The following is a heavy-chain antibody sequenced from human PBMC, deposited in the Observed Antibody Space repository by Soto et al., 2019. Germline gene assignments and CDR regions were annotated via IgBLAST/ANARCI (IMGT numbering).Heavy chain of an antibody. CDR1: GFTFSSYA. CDR3: AREGYCTNGVCPFDY. Sequence: PGGSLRLSCAASGFTFSSYAMHWVRQAPGKGLEYVSAISSNGGSTYYANSVKGRFTISRDNSKNTLYLQMGSLRAEDMAVYYCAREGYCTNGVCPFDYWGQGTLVTVSS. D-gene: IGHD2-8*01. CDR2: ISSNGGST. V-gene: IGHV3-64*01. J-gene: IGHJ4*02.